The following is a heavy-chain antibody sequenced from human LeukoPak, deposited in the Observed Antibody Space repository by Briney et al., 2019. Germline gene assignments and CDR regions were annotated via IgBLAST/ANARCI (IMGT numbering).Heavy chain of an antibody. Sequence: GGSLGLSCAASGFTFSNYAMSWVRQAPGKGLDWVSAISDNSGSTYHADSVKGRFTISRDNSKSTLYLQMSSLRAEDTAVYYCAKGSAAGRPYYFDYWGQGTLVTVSS. CDR2: ISDNSGST. CDR1: GFTFSNYA. J-gene: IGHJ4*02. V-gene: IGHV3-23*01. CDR3: AKGSAAGRPYYFDY. D-gene: IGHD6-25*01.